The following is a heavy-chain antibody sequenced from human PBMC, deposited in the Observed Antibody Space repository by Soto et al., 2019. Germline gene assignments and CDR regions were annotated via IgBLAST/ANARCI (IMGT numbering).Heavy chain of an antibody. Sequence: KPSETLSLTCAVYGGSFSGYYWSWIRQPPGKGLEWIGEINHSGSTNYNPSLKSRVTISVDTSKNQFSLKLSSVTAADTAAYYCARGSVGATIYYYYYGMDVWGQGTTVTVSS. CDR1: GGSFSGYY. CDR2: INHSGST. V-gene: IGHV4-34*01. D-gene: IGHD1-26*01. CDR3: ARGSVGATIYYYYYGMDV. J-gene: IGHJ6*02.